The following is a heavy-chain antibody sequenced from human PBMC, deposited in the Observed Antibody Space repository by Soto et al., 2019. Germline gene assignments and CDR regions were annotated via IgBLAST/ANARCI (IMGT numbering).Heavy chain of an antibody. CDR2: INPNSGGT. CDR3: ARSDHYYDSSGYYRAEYFQH. Sequence: QVQLVQSGAEVKKPGASVKVSCKASGYTFTGYYMHWVRQAPGQGLEWMGWINPNSGGTNYAQKFQGRVTMTRDTSISTAYMELSRLRSDDTAVYYCARSDHYYDSSGYYRAEYFQHWGQGTLVTVSS. D-gene: IGHD3-22*01. V-gene: IGHV1-2*02. J-gene: IGHJ1*01. CDR1: GYTFTGYY.